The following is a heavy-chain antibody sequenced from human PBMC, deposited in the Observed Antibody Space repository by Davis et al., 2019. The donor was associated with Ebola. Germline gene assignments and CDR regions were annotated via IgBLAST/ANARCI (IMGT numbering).Heavy chain of an antibody. V-gene: IGHV1-2*06. D-gene: IGHD6-13*01. CDR3: AKEGQQLLRRAYSHYYGMDV. CDR2: INPNNGGT. Sequence: ASVKVSCKASGYTFTGFYMHWVRQAPGQGLEWMGRINPNNGGTNYAQKFQGRVTMTRDTSISTAYMELSSLRAEDTAVYYCAKEGQQLLRRAYSHYYGMDVWGKGTTVTVSS. J-gene: IGHJ6*04. CDR1: GYTFTGFY.